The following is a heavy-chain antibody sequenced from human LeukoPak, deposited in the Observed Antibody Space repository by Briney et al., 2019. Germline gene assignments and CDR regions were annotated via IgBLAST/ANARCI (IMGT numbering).Heavy chain of an antibody. CDR1: GFTFSSYA. Sequence: PGGSLRLSCAASGFTFSSYAMHWVRQAPGKGLEWVAVISYDGSSKYYADSVKGRFTISRDNSKNTLYLQMNSLRAGDTAVYYCARESYCGGDCSDYWGQGTLVTVSS. CDR3: ARESYCGGDCSDY. V-gene: IGHV3-30*04. J-gene: IGHJ4*02. CDR2: ISYDGSSK. D-gene: IGHD2-21*02.